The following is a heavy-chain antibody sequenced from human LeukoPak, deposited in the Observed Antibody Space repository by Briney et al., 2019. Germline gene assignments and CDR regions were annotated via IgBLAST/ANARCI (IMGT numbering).Heavy chain of an antibody. V-gene: IGHV4-59*01. CDR2: IYHSGIT. CDR1: GGSISSYY. CDR3: ASAVAGIRD. D-gene: IGHD6-19*01. Sequence: SSETLSLTCTVSGGSISSYYWSWIRQPPGKGLEWIGYIYHSGITNYNPSLKSRVTISIDKSKSQFSLKLSSVTAADTAVYYCASAVAGIRDWGQGTLVTVSS. J-gene: IGHJ4*02.